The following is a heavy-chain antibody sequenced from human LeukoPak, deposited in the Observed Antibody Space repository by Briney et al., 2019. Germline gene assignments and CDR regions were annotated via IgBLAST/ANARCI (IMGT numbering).Heavy chain of an antibody. Sequence: PGGSLRLSCAASGFTFSSYWMSWVRQAPGKGLEWVANIKQDGSEKYYVDSVKGRFTITRDNAEKSLFLQMNSLRAEDTAVYYCARHGHYNFDNWGQGTLVTVSS. V-gene: IGHV3-7*05. CDR1: GFTFSSYW. CDR3: ARHGHYNFDN. D-gene: IGHD4-11*01. J-gene: IGHJ4*02. CDR2: IKQDGSEK.